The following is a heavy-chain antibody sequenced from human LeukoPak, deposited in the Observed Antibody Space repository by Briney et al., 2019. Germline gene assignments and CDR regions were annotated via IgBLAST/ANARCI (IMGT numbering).Heavy chain of an antibody. CDR3: TTGDYVWGSYRPKDY. J-gene: IGHJ4*02. Sequence: GGSLRLSCAASGFTFSSYAMSWVRQAPGKGLEWVSAISGSGGSTDYADSVKGRFTISRDNSKNTLYLQMNSLKTEDTAVYYCTTGDYVWGSYRPKDYWGQGTLVTVSS. D-gene: IGHD3-16*02. CDR2: ISGSGGST. CDR1: GFTFSSYA. V-gene: IGHV3-23*01.